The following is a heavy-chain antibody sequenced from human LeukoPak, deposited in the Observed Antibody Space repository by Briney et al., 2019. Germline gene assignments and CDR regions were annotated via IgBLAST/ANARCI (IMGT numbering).Heavy chain of an antibody. CDR2: ISDSGGST. CDR3: AKDVGAVAGTYDY. V-gene: IGHV3-23*02. D-gene: IGHD6-19*01. J-gene: IGHJ4*02. Sequence: GGSLRLSCAASGFSFSSYAMSWVRQAPGKGLEWVSGISDSGGSTYYGESVKGRFTISRANYKNQLYLQMNSLRAEDTAVYYCAKDVGAVAGTYDYWGQGSLVTVSS. CDR1: GFSFSSYA.